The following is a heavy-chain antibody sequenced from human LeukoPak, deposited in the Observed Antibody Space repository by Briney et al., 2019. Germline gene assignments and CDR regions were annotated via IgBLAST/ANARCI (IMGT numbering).Heavy chain of an antibody. D-gene: IGHD3-10*01. Sequence: ASVTVSCTASGYTFTSYGISWVRQPPGQGLEWMGWISAYNGNTNYAQKLQGRVTMTTDTSTSTAYMELRSLRSDDTAVYYCARDWEGFRWFWELPGSWFDPRGQGTLVTVSS. CDR2: ISAYNGNT. V-gene: IGHV1-18*01. CDR3: ARDWEGFRWFWELPGSWFDP. CDR1: GYTFTSYG. J-gene: IGHJ5*02.